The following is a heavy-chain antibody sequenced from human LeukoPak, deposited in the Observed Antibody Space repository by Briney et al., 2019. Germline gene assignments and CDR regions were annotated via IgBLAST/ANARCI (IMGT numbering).Heavy chain of an antibody. CDR2: IYTSGST. Sequence: KASETLSLTCTVSGGSISSYYWSWIRQPAGKGLEWIGRIYTSGSTNYNPSLKSRVTMSVDTSKNQFSLKLSSVTAADTAVYYCASYSSSWPTLDYWGQGTLVTVSS. V-gene: IGHV4-4*07. J-gene: IGHJ4*02. CDR1: GGSISSYY. D-gene: IGHD6-13*01. CDR3: ASYSSSWPTLDY.